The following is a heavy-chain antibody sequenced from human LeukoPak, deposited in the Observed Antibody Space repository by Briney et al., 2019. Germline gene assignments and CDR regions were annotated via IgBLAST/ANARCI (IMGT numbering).Heavy chain of an antibody. CDR2: IYYSGST. Sequence: SETLSLTCTVSGGSISSYYWSWIRQPPGKGLEWIGYIYYSGSTNYNPSLKSRVTISVDTSKNQFSLKLSSVTAADTAVYYCARQLYSSGWYGPYYYYYGMDVWGQGTTVTVSS. D-gene: IGHD6-19*01. V-gene: IGHV4-59*01. J-gene: IGHJ6*02. CDR3: ARQLYSSGWYGPYYYYYGMDV. CDR1: GGSISSYY.